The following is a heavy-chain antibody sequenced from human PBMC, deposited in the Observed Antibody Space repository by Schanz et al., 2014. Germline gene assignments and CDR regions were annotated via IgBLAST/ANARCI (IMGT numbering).Heavy chain of an antibody. CDR2: IRYDGRNK. V-gene: IGHV3-33*08. D-gene: IGHD2-21*01. Sequence: VQLVESGGGLVQPGGSVRLSCGASGFSFSTHWMAWVRQAPGKGLEWVAVIRYDGRNKNFVESVKGRFTISRDNSNNTVYLQMNTLRAEDTAVYYCAREDCSATSCYFRYWGQGTLXTVSS. CDR1: GFSFSTHW. CDR3: AREDCSATSCYFRY. J-gene: IGHJ4*02.